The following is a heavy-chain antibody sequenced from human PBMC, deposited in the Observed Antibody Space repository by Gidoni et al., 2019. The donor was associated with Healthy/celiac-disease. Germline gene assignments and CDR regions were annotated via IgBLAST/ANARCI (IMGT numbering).Heavy chain of an antibody. CDR3: TRPYSSATSDY. CDR1: GFTFGDYA. V-gene: IGHV3-49*04. CDR2: IRSKAYGGTT. Sequence: EVQLVESGGGLVQPGRSLRLSCTASGFTFGDYAMSWVRQAPGKGLEWVGFIRSKAYGGTTEYAASVKGRFTISRDDSKSIAYLQMNSLKTEDTAVYYCTRPYSSATSDYWGQGTLVTVSS. J-gene: IGHJ4*02. D-gene: IGHD6-19*01.